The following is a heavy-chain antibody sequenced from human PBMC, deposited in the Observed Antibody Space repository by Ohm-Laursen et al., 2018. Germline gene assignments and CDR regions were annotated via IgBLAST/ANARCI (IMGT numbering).Heavy chain of an antibody. J-gene: IGHJ4*02. CDR1: GGSISSSSYY. CDR2: MYYSGNT. CDR3: ARKTDWNHYYFDY. V-gene: IGHV4-39*01. D-gene: IGHD1-1*01. Sequence: GTLSLTCIVSGGSISSSSYYWGWIRQPPGKGLEWIGGMYYSGNTYYNPSLKSRVTISVDTSKNQFSLNLSSVTAADTAMYYCARKTDWNHYYFDYWGQGTLVTVSS.